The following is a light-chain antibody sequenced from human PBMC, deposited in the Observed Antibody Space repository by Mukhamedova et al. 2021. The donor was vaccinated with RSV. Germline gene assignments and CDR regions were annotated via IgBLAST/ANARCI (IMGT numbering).Light chain of an antibody. J-gene: IGKJ4*01. CDR2: DAS. V-gene: IGKV1-13*02. Sequence: WYQRRVHGKAPKLLIYDASTLASGVPSSFSGSGSGTDFTLTIDSLQPEDLATYYCQHFNSYPLTFGGGTKVDIK. CDR3: QHFNSYPLT.